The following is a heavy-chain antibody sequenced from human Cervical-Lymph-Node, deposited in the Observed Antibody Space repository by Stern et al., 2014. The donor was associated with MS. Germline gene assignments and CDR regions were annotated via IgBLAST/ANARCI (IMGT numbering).Heavy chain of an antibody. D-gene: IGHD4-17*01. CDR1: GGSISSGGYS. J-gene: IGHJ3*02. CDR3: ARSSTVTPNAFDI. Sequence: QLQLQESGSGLVKPSQTLSITCAVSGGSISSGGYSWSWIRQPPGKGLEWIGYIYHSGSTYYNPSLKSRVTISVDRSKNQFSLKLSSVTAADTAVYYCARSSTVTPNAFDIWGQGTMVTVSS. CDR2: IYHSGST. V-gene: IGHV4-30-2*01.